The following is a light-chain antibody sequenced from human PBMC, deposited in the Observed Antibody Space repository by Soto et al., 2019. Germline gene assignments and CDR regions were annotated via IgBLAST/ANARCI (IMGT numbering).Light chain of an antibody. CDR3: QSYDSSLSGWV. CDR2: GNS. CDR1: SSNIGADYD. V-gene: IGLV1-40*01. J-gene: IGLJ3*02. Sequence: QSVLTQPPSVSGAPGQRVTISCTGSSSNIGADYDVHWYQQLPGTAPKLLIYGNSNRPSGVPDRVSGSKSGTSASLAITGLQAEDEADYYCQSYDSSLSGWVFGGGTKVTVL.